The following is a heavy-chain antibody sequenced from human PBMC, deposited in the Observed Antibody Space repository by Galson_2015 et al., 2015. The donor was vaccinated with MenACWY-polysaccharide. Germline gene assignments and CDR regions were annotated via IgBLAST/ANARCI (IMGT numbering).Heavy chain of an antibody. Sequence: SETLSLTCTVSGGSISNSYWNWIRQPPGKGLEWVGCIYYSGSTNHNPSLKSRVTMSVDTSKNQFSLNLTSVTDADTAVYYCARAIAVAGQRRDFDLWGRGTLVTVSS. V-gene: IGHV4-59*01. CDR1: GGSISNSY. CDR2: IYYSGST. J-gene: IGHJ2*01. D-gene: IGHD6-19*01. CDR3: ARAIAVAGQRRDFDL.